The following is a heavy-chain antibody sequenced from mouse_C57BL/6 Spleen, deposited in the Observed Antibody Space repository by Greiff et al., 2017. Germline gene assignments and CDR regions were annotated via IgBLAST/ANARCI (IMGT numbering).Heavy chain of an antibody. CDR3: ARSLMGRPAY. J-gene: IGHJ3*01. CDR1: GYTFTDYN. Sequence: VQLKQSGPELVKPGASVKIPCKASGYTFTDYNMDWVKQSHGKSLEWIGDINPNNGGTIYNQKFKGKATLTVDKSSSTAYMELRSLTSGDTAVYYCARSLMGRPAYWGQGTLVTVSA. CDR2: INPNNGGT. D-gene: IGHD4-1*01. V-gene: IGHV1-18*01.